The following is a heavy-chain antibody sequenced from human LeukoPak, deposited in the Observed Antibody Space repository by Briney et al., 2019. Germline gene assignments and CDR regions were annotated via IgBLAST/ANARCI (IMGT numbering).Heavy chain of an antibody. CDR2: INPNSGGT. J-gene: IGHJ4*02. D-gene: IGHD3-10*01. CDR3: ARLESGDKYYFDY. Sequence: ASVKVSCKASGYTFTVYYMHWVRQAPGQGLEWMGWINPNSGGTNYAQKFQGRVTMTRDTSISTAYMELSRLRSDDTAVYYCARLESGDKYYFDYWGQGTLVTVSS. V-gene: IGHV1-2*02. CDR1: GYTFTVYY.